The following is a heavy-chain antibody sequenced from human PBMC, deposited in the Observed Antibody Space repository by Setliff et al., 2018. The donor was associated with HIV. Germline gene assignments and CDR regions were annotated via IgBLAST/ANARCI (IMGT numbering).Heavy chain of an antibody. D-gene: IGHD3-9*01. Sequence: PSETLSLTCLVSGGSVTSQMHLWGWIRQPPGKGLEWIGSRSHSGSNYYNPSFKSRVTVSVDTSKNQIFLKLISMTAADTAVYYCARHPTGPDASDIWGQGTKVTVSS. CDR1: GGSVTSQMHL. CDR3: ARHPTGPDASDI. J-gene: IGHJ3*02. CDR2: RSHSGSN. V-gene: IGHV4-39*01.